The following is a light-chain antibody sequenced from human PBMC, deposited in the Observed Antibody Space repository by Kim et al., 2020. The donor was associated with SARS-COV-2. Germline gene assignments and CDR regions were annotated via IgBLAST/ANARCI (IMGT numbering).Light chain of an antibody. Sequence: GQSLTISCTGTSSDVGGYNYFSWYQQYPGQAPKLMIHDVNNRPSGVSNRFSGSKSGNTASLTISGLPAEDEAYYYCSPYTSTSIPLFGGGTQLTVL. J-gene: IGLJ2*01. V-gene: IGLV2-14*03. CDR1: SSDVGGYNY. CDR3: SPYTSTSIPL. CDR2: DVN.